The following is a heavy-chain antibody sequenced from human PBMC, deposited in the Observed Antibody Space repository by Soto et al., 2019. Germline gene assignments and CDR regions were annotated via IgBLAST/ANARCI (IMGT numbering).Heavy chain of an antibody. CDR1: GYTFTIYG. CDR3: ARLAGSGSYGRYNWFDP. Sequence: ASVKVSCKASGYTFTIYGISWVRQAPGQGLEWMGWISAYNGNTNYAQKLQGRVTMTTDTSTSTAYMELRSLRSDDTAVYYCARLAGSGSYGRYNWFDPWGQGTLVTV. D-gene: IGHD1-26*01. CDR2: ISAYNGNT. J-gene: IGHJ5*02. V-gene: IGHV1-18*01.